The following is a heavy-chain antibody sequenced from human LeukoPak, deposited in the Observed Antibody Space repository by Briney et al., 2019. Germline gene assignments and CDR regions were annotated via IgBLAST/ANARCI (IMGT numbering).Heavy chain of an antibody. CDR3: AKDRSCTNDICHGDFDY. CDR1: GFTFSSYA. V-gene: IGHV3-23*01. D-gene: IGHD2-8*01. Sequence: GGSLRLSCAASGFTFSSYAVSWVRQAPGKGMEWVSSISGSGGSTYSADSVKGRFTISRDNSKNTLYLQMNSLRAEDTALYYCAKDRSCTNDICHGDFDYWGQGTLVTVSS. J-gene: IGHJ4*02. CDR2: ISGSGGST.